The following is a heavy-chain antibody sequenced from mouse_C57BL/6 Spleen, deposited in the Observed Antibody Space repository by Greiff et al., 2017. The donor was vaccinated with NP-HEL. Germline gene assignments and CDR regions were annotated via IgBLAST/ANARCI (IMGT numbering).Heavy chain of an antibody. J-gene: IGHJ3*01. D-gene: IGHD2-4*01. CDR1: GYTFTSYW. Sequence: QVQLQQPGAELVKPGASVKLSCKASGYTFTSYWMHWVKQRPGQGLEWIGMIHPNSGSTNYNEKFKSKATLTVDKSSSTAYMQLSSLTSEDSAVYYCASYDYGPWFAYWGQGTLVTVSA. CDR2: IHPNSGST. V-gene: IGHV1-64*01. CDR3: ASYDYGPWFAY.